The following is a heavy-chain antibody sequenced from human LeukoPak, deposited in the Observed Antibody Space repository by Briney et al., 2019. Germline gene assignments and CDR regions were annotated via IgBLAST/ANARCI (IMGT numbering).Heavy chain of an antibody. V-gene: IGHV3-30*17. CDR3: AKDGQLGGSSWFTLYFDY. Sequence: GGSLRLSCAASGFIYTNYPIHWVRQTPDKGLECVAIMSIDGNTKYYADSVRGRFTISRDNSKNTLYLQMDGLRPEDTAVYYCAKDGQLGGSSWFTLYFDYWGQGTLVTVSS. J-gene: IGHJ4*02. D-gene: IGHD6-13*01. CDR1: GFIYTNYP. CDR2: MSIDGNTK.